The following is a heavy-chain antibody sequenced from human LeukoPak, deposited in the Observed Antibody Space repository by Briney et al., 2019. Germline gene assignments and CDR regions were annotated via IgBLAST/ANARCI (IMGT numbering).Heavy chain of an antibody. CDR3: ARVLYYYYMDV. V-gene: IGHV3-11*01. CDR2: ISSSGSTI. J-gene: IGHJ6*03. Sequence: PGGSLRLSCASAGFTFSNAWMSWVRKAPGKGLEWVSYISSSGSTIYYADSVKGRFTISRDNAKNSLYLQMNSLRAEDTALYYCARVLYYYYMDVWGKGTTVTVSS. CDR1: GFTFSNAW.